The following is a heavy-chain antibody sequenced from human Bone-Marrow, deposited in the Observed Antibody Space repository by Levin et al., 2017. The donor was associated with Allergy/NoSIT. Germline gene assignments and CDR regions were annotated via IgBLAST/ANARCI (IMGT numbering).Heavy chain of an antibody. J-gene: IGHJ4*02. V-gene: IGHV3-23*01. CDR3: AKEGLAVAGYYFDS. CDR1: GFTFSSYA. Sequence: GALRLSCAASGFTFSSYAMSWVRQAPGKGLEWVSSISGSGTITHYAESVKGPFTISRDISKNMLHLQMNSLRAEDTAIYFCAKEGLAVAGYYFDSWGQGTLVTVSS. D-gene: IGHD6-19*01. CDR2: ISGSGTIT.